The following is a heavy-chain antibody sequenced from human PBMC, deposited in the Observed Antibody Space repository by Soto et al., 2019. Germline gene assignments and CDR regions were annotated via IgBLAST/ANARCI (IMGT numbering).Heavy chain of an antibody. J-gene: IGHJ6*02. CDR1: GGSISSYY. V-gene: IGHV4-59*01. D-gene: IGHD1-26*01. CDR2: IYYSGST. Sequence: SETLSLTCTVSGGSISSYYWSWIRQPPGKGLEWIGYIYYSGSTNYNPSHKSRVTISEDTSKNQFSLKLSSVTAADTAVYYCARSGVVVGAADYYYYGMDVWGQGTTVT. CDR3: ARSGVVVGAADYYYYGMDV.